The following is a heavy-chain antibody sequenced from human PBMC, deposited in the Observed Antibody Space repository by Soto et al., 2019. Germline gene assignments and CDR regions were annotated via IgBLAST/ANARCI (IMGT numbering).Heavy chain of an antibody. J-gene: IGHJ4*02. Sequence: TSETLSLTCTVSGGSISSGGYYWSWIRQHPGKGLEWIGYIYYSGSTYYNPSLKSRVTISVDTSKNQFSLKLSSVTAADTAVYYCARLGGRGVYYYNSSGSPPYTHYWGQGTLVTVS. CDR2: IYYSGST. V-gene: IGHV4-31*03. D-gene: IGHD3-22*01. CDR1: GGSISSGGYY. CDR3: ARLGGRGVYYYNSSGSPPYTHY.